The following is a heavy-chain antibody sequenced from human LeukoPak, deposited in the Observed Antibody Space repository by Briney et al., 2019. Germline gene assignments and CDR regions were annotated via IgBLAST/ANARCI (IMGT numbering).Heavy chain of an antibody. D-gene: IGHD3-9*01. J-gene: IGHJ4*02. Sequence: SETLSLTCTVSGGSISSYYWSRIRQPPGKGLEWIGYIYYSGSTNYNPSLKSRVTISVDTSKNQFSLKLSSVTAADTAVYYCARAVGDLGNILTGYPYHFDYWGQGTLVTVSS. CDR2: IYYSGST. V-gene: IGHV4-59*01. CDR1: GGSISSYY. CDR3: ARAVGDLGNILTGYPYHFDY.